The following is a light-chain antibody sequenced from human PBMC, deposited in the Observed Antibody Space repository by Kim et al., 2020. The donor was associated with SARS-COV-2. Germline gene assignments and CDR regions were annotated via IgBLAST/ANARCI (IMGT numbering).Light chain of an antibody. Sequence: DIQMTQSPASLSASVGDGVTITCRASQDIANYLVWYQQKPGKVPRVLVYAASALKSGVPSRFSGSRSGTDFTLTISNLQPEDVATYYCQKYDSAPSTFGQGTKVDIK. CDR2: AAS. CDR1: QDIANY. V-gene: IGKV1-27*01. J-gene: IGKJ1*01. CDR3: QKYDSAPST.